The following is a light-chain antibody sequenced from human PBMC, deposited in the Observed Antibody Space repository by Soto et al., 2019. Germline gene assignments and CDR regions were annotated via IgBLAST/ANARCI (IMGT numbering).Light chain of an antibody. J-gene: IGKJ1*01. Sequence: DIRMTQSPSSLSASVGDRVTIPCRAGQNIDPYLNWYQQKPGGAPKLLIYSTSTLQSGVPSRFSGSGTGTDFTLTISSLQPEDFATYHCQQSYNTPTFGQGTRVEVK. V-gene: IGKV1-39*01. CDR1: QNIDPY. CDR2: STS. CDR3: QQSYNTPT.